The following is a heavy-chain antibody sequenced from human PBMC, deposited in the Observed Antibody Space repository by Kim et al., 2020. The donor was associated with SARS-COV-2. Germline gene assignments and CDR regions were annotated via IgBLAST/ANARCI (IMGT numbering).Heavy chain of an antibody. CDR1: GYDFTMYA. J-gene: IGHJ4*02. D-gene: IGHD6-13*01. CDR2: INTNTGNP. CDR3: ARAGRAAAIGTGDY. V-gene: IGHV7-4-1*02. Sequence: ASVTVSCSTSGYDFTMYAMNWVRQAPGQGLEWMGWINTNTGNPTYAQAFTGRLVFSLHTSVSTAYLQLSSLRSEDTATYYCARAGRAAAIGTGDYWGQGT.